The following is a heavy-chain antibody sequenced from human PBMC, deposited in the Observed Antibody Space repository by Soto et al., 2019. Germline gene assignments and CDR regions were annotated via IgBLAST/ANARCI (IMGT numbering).Heavy chain of an antibody. CDR3: ARGTTTSAFSAMDV. D-gene: IGHD1-1*01. CDR1: GFTFGNNA. J-gene: IGHJ6*02. V-gene: IGHV3-30-3*01. Sequence: QVQLVESGGGVVQLGRSLRFSCAASGFTFGNNAMDWVRQAPGKGLEWVAVISYDGSNKYIAESVKGRFTISRDNSKNTLFLQMNSLRAEDTAVYYCARGTTTSAFSAMDVWGQGTTVTVSS. CDR2: ISYDGSNK.